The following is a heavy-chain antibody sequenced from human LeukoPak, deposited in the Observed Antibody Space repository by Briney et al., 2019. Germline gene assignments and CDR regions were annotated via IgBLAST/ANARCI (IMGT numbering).Heavy chain of an antibody. Sequence: GRSLRLSCAASGFTFDDYAMHWVRQAPGKGLEWVSGISWNSGSIGYADSVKGRFTISRDNSKNTLYLQMNSLRAEDTAVYYCAKDRDHRSLGYYFDYWGQGTLVTVSS. J-gene: IGHJ4*02. CDR3: AKDRDHRSLGYYFDY. V-gene: IGHV3-9*01. CDR2: ISWNSGSI. D-gene: IGHD1-14*01. CDR1: GFTFDDYA.